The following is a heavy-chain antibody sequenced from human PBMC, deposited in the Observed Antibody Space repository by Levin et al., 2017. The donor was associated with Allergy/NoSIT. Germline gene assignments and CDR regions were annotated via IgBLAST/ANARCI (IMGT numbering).Heavy chain of an antibody. CDR3: ASSLIIHSGYDPNREWYFDY. V-gene: IGHV1-69*13. CDR2: IIPIFGTA. Sequence: ASVKVSCKASGGTFSSYAISWVRQAPGQGLEWMGGIIPIFGTANYAQKFQGRVTITADESTSTAYMELSSLRSEDTAVYYCASSLIIHSGYDPNREWYFDYWGQGTLVTVSS. J-gene: IGHJ4*02. CDR1: GGTFSSYA. D-gene: IGHD5-12*01.